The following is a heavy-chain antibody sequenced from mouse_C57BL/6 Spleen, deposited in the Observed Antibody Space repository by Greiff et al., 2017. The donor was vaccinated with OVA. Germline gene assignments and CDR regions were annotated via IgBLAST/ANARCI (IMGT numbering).Heavy chain of an antibody. CDR3: ARSPYYDYAMDY. D-gene: IGHD2-4*01. CDR1: GYTFTDYY. V-gene: IGHV1-26*01. CDR2: INPNNGGT. Sequence: VQLQQSGPELVKPGASVKISCKASGYTFTDYYMNWVKQSHGKSLEWIGDINPNNGGTSYNQKFKGKATLTVDKSSSTAYMELRSLTSEDSAVYYCARSPYYDYAMDYWGQGTSVTVSS. J-gene: IGHJ4*01.